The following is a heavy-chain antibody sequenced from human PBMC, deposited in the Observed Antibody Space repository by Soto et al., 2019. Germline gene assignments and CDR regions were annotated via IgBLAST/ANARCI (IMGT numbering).Heavy chain of an antibody. CDR3: ARGRDGYNQFYYYYYGMDV. V-gene: IGHV4-59*08. CDR1: GGSISSYY. CDR2: IYYSGST. J-gene: IGHJ6*02. Sequence: SETLSLTCTVSGGSISSYYWSWIRQPPGKGLEWIGYIYYSGSTNYNPSLKSRVTISVDTSKNQFSLKQSSVTAADTAVYYCARGRDGYNQFYYYYYGMDVWGQGTTVTVSS. D-gene: IGHD5-12*01.